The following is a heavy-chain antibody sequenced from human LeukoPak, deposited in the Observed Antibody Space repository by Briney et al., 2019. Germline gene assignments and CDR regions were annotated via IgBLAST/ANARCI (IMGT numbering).Heavy chain of an antibody. CDR2: IYYSGST. V-gene: IGHV4-59*01. Sequence: SETLSLTCTLSGGSFSSYYWSWIRQPPGKGLEWIGYIYYSGSTNYNPSLKSRVTISVDTSKNQFSLKLSSVTAADTAVYYCARQEQQLIYNWFDPWGQGTLVTVSS. D-gene: IGHD6-13*01. CDR3: ARQEQQLIYNWFDP. CDR1: GGSFSSYY. J-gene: IGHJ5*02.